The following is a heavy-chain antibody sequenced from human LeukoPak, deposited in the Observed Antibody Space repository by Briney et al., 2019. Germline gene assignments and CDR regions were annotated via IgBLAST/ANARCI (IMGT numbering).Heavy chain of an antibody. D-gene: IGHD3-3*01. Sequence: GGSLRLSCEASGFTFNTYSMNWARQAPGKGLEWVSSIDSSGGYMFYADSVKGRFTISRDNSKNTLYLQMNSLRAEDTAVYYCARDPYDFWSGYYRIKGYFDYWGQGTLVTVSS. J-gene: IGHJ4*02. V-gene: IGHV3-21*01. CDR2: IDSSGGYM. CDR3: ARDPYDFWSGYYRIKGYFDY. CDR1: GFTFNTYS.